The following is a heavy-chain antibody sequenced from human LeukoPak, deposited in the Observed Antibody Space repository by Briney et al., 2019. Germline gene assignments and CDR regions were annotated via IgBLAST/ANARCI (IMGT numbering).Heavy chain of an antibody. J-gene: IGHJ4*02. CDR2: ISRDGGTI. CDR3: ARKAITVTTFDY. D-gene: IGHD4-17*01. V-gene: IGHV3-48*04. Sequence: GGSLRLSCAASGFTFSSHAMSWVRQAPGKGLEWVSFISRDGGTIDYADSVKGRFTISRDNAKNSLYLQMSRLRGEDTAVYYCARKAITVTTFDYWGQGTLVTVSS. CDR1: GFTFSSHA.